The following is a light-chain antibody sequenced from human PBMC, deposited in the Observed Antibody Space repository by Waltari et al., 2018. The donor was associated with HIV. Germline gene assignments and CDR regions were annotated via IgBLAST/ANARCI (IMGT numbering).Light chain of an antibody. CDR2: GAS. Sequence: EIGMTKSPATLSVSPGERATFPCRASQSVSSKLAWYQQKPGQCPRLLIYGASTRATGIPARFSDSGSGTDFTLTISSLQSEDFAVYYCQKYNNWPITFGQGTRLEIK. CDR3: QKYNNWPIT. J-gene: IGKJ5*01. V-gene: IGKV3-15*01. CDR1: QSVSSK.